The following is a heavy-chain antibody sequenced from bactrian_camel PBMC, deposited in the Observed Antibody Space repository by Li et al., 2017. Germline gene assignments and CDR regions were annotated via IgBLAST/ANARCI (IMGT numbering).Heavy chain of an antibody. V-gene: IGHV3S40*01. J-gene: IGHJ4*01. CDR1: GLPFSTYD. D-gene: IGHD3*01. Sequence: VQLVESGGGLVQPGGSLRLSCAASGLPFSTYDMTWVRQAPGKGLEWLSQVNTGGASTYYADSVKGRFTVSRDDAKNMLYLQMNSLKTEDTAVYYCATWGNYWGRGTQVTVS. CDR2: VNTGGAST. CDR3: ATWGNY.